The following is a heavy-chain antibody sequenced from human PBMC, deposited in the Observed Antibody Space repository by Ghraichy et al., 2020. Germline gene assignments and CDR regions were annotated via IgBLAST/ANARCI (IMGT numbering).Heavy chain of an antibody. V-gene: IGHV4-39*01. D-gene: IGHD5-24*01. CDR2: IYYSGST. Sequence: SQTLSLTCTVSGGSISSSSYYWGWIRQPPGKGLEWIGSIYYSGSTYYNPSLKSRVTISVDTSKNQFSLKLSSVTAADTALYYCARHVGDGYYFDYWGQGTLVTVSS. CDR1: GGSISSSSYY. J-gene: IGHJ4*02. CDR3: ARHVGDGYYFDY.